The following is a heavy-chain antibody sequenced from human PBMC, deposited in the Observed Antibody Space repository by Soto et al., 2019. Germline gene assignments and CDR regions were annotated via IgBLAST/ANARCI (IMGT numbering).Heavy chain of an antibody. J-gene: IGHJ5*02. V-gene: IGHV4-39*01. CDR3: ARQKWEQPKWFDP. Sequence: PSETLSLTCSLSGGSISSTFYYWGWIRQPPGKGLEWIGSIYYSGTTFYNASLKGRVTISVDTSKNQFSLRLTSVTATDTAVYFGARQKWEQPKWFDPWGQGTLVTVS. CDR1: GGSISSTFYY. CDR2: IYYSGTT. D-gene: IGHD1-26*01.